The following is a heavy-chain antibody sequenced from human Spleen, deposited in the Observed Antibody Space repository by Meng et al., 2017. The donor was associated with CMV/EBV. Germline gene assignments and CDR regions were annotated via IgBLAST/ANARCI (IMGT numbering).Heavy chain of an antibody. D-gene: IGHD1-26*01. V-gene: IGHV3-30*02. CDR3: VKKGNPAATCYFDY. J-gene: IGHJ4*02. Sequence: GESLKISCAASGFTFHTVGMHWVRQAPGKGLEWVAFIRYDGTEEYYADAVKGRFTISRDNSKNTLFLQMNSLRPEDTAVYYCVKKGNPAATCYFDYWGQGTLVTVSS. CDR2: IRYDGTEE. CDR1: GFTFHTVG.